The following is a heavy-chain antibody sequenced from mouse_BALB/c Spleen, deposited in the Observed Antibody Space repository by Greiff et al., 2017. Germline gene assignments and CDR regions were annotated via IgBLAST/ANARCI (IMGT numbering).Heavy chain of an antibody. V-gene: IGHV5-12-1*01. CDR3: ARDRRGYAMDY. Sequence: EVHLVESGGGLVKPGGSLKLSCAASGFAFSSYDMSWVRQTPEKRLEWVAYISSGGGSTYYPDTVKGRFTISRDNAKNTLYLQMSSLKSEDTAMYYCARDRRGYAMDYWGQGTSVTVSS. CDR2: ISSGGGST. CDR1: GFAFSSYD. J-gene: IGHJ4*01.